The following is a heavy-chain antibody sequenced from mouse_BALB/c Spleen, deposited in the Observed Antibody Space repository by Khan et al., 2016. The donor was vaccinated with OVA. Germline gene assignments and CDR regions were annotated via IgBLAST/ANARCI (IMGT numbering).Heavy chain of an antibody. Sequence: EVQLQESGPELVEPGASVKMSCKASGYTFTNYVMHWVKQKPGQGLEWIGYINPYNAGTRYNEKFKGKATLTSDISSTTAYMELSSLTSEDSAVYYWAREASSWDFSVPYWGQGTLVTVSA. CDR1: GYTFTNYV. V-gene: IGHV1S136*01. J-gene: IGHJ3*01. CDR2: INPYNAGT. D-gene: IGHD4-1*01. CDR3: AREASSWDFSVPY.